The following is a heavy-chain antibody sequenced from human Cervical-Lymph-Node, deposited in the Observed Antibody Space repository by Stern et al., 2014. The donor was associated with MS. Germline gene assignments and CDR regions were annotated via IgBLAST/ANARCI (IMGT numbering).Heavy chain of an antibody. V-gene: IGHV5-51*03. Sequence: EVQLVESGAEVKKPGESLKIACQGSGYRFIGYWIGWLRQMPGKGLEWMGVIYPGDSDTRYSPSFQGQVTISVDESISTAYLQWSSLKASDTAMYYCARRPTYSSYDYWGQGTLVTVSS. CDR3: ARRPTYSSYDY. CDR1: GYRFIGYW. D-gene: IGHD6-6*01. CDR2: IYPGDSDT. J-gene: IGHJ4*02.